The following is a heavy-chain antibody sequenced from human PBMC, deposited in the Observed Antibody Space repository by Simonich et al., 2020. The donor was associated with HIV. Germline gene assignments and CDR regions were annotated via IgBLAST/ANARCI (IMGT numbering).Heavy chain of an antibody. V-gene: IGHV5-51*01. CDR1: GYSFTSYW. CDR2: ICPVDYAT. CDR3: AGLGLSVTDQYFQH. D-gene: IGHD4-4*01. Sequence: VQLVQSGAEVKKPGESLKISCKGSGYSFTSYWFGWVRQMSGKGQEWLENICPVDYATRYSPSLQGQVSTSAYKSNSTAYLQLSSLKASDTAMYYCAGLGLSVTDQYFQHWGQGTLVTVSS. J-gene: IGHJ1*01.